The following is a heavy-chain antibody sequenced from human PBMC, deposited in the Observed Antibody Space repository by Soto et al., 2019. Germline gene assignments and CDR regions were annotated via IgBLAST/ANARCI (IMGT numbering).Heavy chain of an antibody. CDR2: ISGSGGST. Sequence: PGGSLRLSCAASGFTFSSYAMSWVRQAPGKGLEWVSAISGSGGSTYYADPVKGRFTISRDNSKNTLYLQMNSLRAEDTAVYYCAKVGEGHDFWSGYYNDYWGQGTLVTVSS. CDR3: AKVGEGHDFWSGYYNDY. J-gene: IGHJ4*02. D-gene: IGHD3-3*01. V-gene: IGHV3-23*01. CDR1: GFTFSSYA.